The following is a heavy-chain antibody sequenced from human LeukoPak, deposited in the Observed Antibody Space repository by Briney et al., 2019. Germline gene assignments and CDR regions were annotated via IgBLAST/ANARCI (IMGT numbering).Heavy chain of an antibody. CDR3: ARGFAAPLDY. D-gene: IGHD6-13*01. CDR1: GGSFSGYY. Sequence: SETLSLTCAVYGGSFSGYYWGWIRQPPGKGLEWIGEINHSGSTNYNPSLKSRVTISVDTSKNQFSLKLSSVTAADTAVYYCARGFAAPLDYWGQGTLVTVSS. CDR2: INHSGST. J-gene: IGHJ4*02. V-gene: IGHV4-34*01.